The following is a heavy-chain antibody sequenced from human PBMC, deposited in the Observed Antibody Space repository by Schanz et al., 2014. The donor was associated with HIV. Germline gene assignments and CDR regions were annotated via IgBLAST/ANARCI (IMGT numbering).Heavy chain of an antibody. Sequence: EVQLVESGGGLVQPGGSLRLSCAASGFTFSSYWMHWVRQVPGKGLVWVSRINNDGSSTSYADSVKGRFTISRDNAKNTLYLQMNSLRAEDTAVYYCARVGVGGYANLDYRGQGTLVTVSS. J-gene: IGHJ4*02. CDR1: GFTFSSYW. V-gene: IGHV3-74*01. D-gene: IGHD5-12*01. CDR3: ARVGVGGYANLDY. CDR2: INNDGSST.